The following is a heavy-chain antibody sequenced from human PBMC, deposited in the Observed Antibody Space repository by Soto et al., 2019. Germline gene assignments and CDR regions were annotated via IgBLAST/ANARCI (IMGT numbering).Heavy chain of an antibody. J-gene: IGHJ4*02. CDR3: ARRPGAFDC. Sequence: QVQLQESGPGLVKPSGTLSLTCAVSGGSISSNSWWAWVRQPPGKGLEWIGEIYQSGSANYNPSLQSRVTISVDKSNTHFSLTLSSVTAADTAVYYCARRPGAFDCWGQGTLVTVSS. CDR2: IYQSGSA. V-gene: IGHV4-4*02. CDR1: GGSISSNSW. D-gene: IGHD2-2*01.